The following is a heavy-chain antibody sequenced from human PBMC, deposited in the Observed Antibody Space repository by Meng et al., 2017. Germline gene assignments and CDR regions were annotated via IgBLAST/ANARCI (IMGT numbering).Heavy chain of an antibody. CDR3: AHRPNVEMATYHFDY. Sequence: SGPRPGNTKQALTLTCTFSGFSLSTRGVGAVWIRQPTGQALAWLALIYWDDDKRYSPSLKSRLTITKDTSKNQVVLTMTNMDPVDTATYYCAHRPNVEMATYHFDYWGQGTLVTVSS. J-gene: IGHJ4*02. D-gene: IGHD5-24*01. CDR2: IYWDDDK. V-gene: IGHV2-5*02. CDR1: GFSLSTRGVG.